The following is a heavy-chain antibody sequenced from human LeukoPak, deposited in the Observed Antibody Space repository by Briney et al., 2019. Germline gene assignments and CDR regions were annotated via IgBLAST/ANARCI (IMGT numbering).Heavy chain of an antibody. D-gene: IGHD1-7*01. J-gene: IGHJ3*02. V-gene: IGHV4-59*12. CDR1: GGSFSSYF. CDR3: ARDSSDRYNWNYDDAFDI. Sequence: SETLSLTCTVSGGSFSSYFWTWIRQPPGKGLEWIGEIYHSGSTNYNPSLKSRVTISVDKSKNQFSLKLSSVTAADTAVYYCARDSSDRYNWNYDDAFDIWGQGTMVTVSS. CDR2: IYHSGST.